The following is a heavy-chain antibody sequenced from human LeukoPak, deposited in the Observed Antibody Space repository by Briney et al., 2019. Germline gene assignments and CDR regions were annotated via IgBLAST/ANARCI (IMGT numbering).Heavy chain of an antibody. D-gene: IGHD1-26*01. V-gene: IGHV4-34*01. Sequence: PSQTMSLTCAVYGGSFSGYYWSWIRHPPGKGLEWIGDINHSRSTNYNPSLKSRVTISVDTSKNQFSLKLSSVTAADTAMYYCASTFTWELLRCGAFDIWGQGTMVTVSS. CDR3: ASTFTWELLRCGAFDI. CDR2: INHSRST. CDR1: GGSFSGYY. J-gene: IGHJ3*02.